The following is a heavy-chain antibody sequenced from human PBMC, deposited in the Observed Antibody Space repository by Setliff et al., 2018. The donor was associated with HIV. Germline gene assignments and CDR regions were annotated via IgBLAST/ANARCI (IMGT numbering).Heavy chain of an antibody. CDR3: ARGQPQGGGTYWSAFDI. V-gene: IGHV4-59*01. CDR2: IYYTGAP. J-gene: IGHJ3*02. CDR1: GDSISSTY. Sequence: SETLSLTCTVSGDSISSTYWSWIRQPPGKGLEWIGFIYYTGAPGYNPSFKSRVTISLDTSKTQYSLKLSSVTAADTAVYYCARGQPQGGGTYWSAFDIWGQGTMVTVSS. D-gene: IGHD1-26*01.